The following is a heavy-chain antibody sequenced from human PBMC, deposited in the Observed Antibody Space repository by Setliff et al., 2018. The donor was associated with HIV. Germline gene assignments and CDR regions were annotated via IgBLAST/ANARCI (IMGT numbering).Heavy chain of an antibody. Sequence: ETLSLTCTVSAGAIRSYYWSWIRQSPGKGLEWIGYIFYGGNANYSPSLKSRVTISVDTSTNQFSLKLSSVTAADTAVYYCASRRGIEFYFDIWGQGTPVTVSS. CDR3: ASRRGIEFYFDI. CDR2: IFYGGNA. D-gene: IGHD3-10*01. V-gene: IGHV4-59*08. J-gene: IGHJ4*02. CDR1: AGAIRSYY.